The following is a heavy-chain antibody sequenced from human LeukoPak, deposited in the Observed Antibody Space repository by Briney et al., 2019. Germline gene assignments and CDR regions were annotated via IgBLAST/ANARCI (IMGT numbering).Heavy chain of an antibody. D-gene: IGHD1-26*01. CDR1: GFTFSDYY. Sequence: GGSLRLSCAASGFTFSDYYMSWIRQAPGKGLEWVSYISSSGGTIYYADSVKGRFTISRDNAKNSLYLQMNSLRAEDTAVYYCARAPVGARGDDAFDIWGQGTMVTVSS. J-gene: IGHJ3*02. CDR2: ISSSGGTI. CDR3: ARAPVGARGDDAFDI. V-gene: IGHV3-11*04.